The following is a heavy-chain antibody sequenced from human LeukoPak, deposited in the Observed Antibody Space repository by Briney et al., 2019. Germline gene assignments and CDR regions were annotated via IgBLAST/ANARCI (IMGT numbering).Heavy chain of an antibody. D-gene: IGHD2-2*01. CDR2: IYNSGST. CDR3: ARDYCTSTTCPNWFDP. V-gene: IGHV4-39*07. J-gene: IGHJ5*02. CDR1: GGSISSSSYY. Sequence: PSETLSLTCTVSGGSISSSSYYWGWIRQPPGKGLEWIGSIYNSGSTYYNLSLKSRVTISVDKSKNQFSLKLNSVTAADTAVYYCARDYCTSTTCPNWFDPWGQGTLVTVSS.